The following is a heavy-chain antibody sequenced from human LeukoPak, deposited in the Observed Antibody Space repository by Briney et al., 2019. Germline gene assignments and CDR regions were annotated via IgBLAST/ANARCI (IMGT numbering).Heavy chain of an antibody. D-gene: IGHD3-22*01. Sequence: GGSLRLSCAASGFTFSSNGMHWVRQAPGKGREWVAVIWHDGSNKYYSDPVKGRFTTSRDNSKNTLYLQMNSLRVEDTAVYYCARDGSSGYLHFDYWGQGTLVTVSS. V-gene: IGHV3-33*01. CDR1: GFTFSSNG. J-gene: IGHJ4*02. CDR2: IWHDGSNK. CDR3: ARDGSSGYLHFDY.